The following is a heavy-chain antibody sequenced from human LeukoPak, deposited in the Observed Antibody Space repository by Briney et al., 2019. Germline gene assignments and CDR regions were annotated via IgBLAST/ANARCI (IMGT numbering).Heavy chain of an antibody. CDR1: GFTFSSYG. V-gene: IGHV3-30*19. J-gene: IGHJ4*02. Sequence: GGSLRLSCAASGFTFSSYGMHWVRQAPGKGLEWVAVIWYDGSNKYYADSVKGRFTISRDNSKNTLYLQMNSLRAEDTAVYYCARDRVGATDHFDYWGQGTLVTVSS. CDR3: ARDRVGATDHFDY. D-gene: IGHD1-26*01. CDR2: IWYDGSNK.